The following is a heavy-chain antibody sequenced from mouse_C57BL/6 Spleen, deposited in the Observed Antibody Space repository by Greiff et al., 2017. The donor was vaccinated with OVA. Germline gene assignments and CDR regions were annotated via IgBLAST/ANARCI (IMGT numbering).Heavy chain of an antibody. D-gene: IGHD1-1*01. J-gene: IGHJ2*01. Sequence: VQLQQSGAELVRPGASVTLSCKASGYTFTDYEMHWVKQTPVHGLEWIGAIDPETGGTAYNQKFKGKALLTADKSSSTAYMELRSLTSEDSAVYYCTRPITTAFFDYWGQGTTLTVSS. CDR2: IDPETGGT. V-gene: IGHV1-15*01. CDR1: GYTFTDYE. CDR3: TRPITTAFFDY.